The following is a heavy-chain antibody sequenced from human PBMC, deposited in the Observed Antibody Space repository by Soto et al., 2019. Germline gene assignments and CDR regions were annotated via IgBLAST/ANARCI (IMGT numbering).Heavy chain of an antibody. J-gene: IGHJ6*03. CDR1: GFTFSSYW. D-gene: IGHD2-15*01. CDR2: INSDGSST. Sequence: PGGSLRLSCAASGFTFSSYWMHWVRQAPGKGLVWVSRINSDGSSTSYADSVKGRFTISRDNAKNTLYLQMNSLRAEDTAVYYCAREGDIPSYYHYYYLAVWAKGTTVTGSS. V-gene: IGHV3-74*01. CDR3: AREGDIPSYYHYYYLAV.